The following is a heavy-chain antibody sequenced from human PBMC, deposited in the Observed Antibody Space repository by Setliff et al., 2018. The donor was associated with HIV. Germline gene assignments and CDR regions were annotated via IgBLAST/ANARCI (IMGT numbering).Heavy chain of an antibody. V-gene: IGHV1-18*01. CDR1: GYTFTSYG. CDR3: ARIRSWYDSSGYSDY. CDR2: ISAHNGKT. J-gene: IGHJ4*02. Sequence: ASVKVSCKASGYTFTSYGISWVRQAPGQGLEWMGWISAHNGKTNNAQKLQGRVTMTTDTSTSTAYMELRSLRSDDTAVYYCARIRSWYDSSGYSDYWGQGTLVIVSS. D-gene: IGHD3-22*01.